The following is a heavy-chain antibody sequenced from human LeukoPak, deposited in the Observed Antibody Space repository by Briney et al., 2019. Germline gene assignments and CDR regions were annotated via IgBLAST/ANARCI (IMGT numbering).Heavy chain of an antibody. J-gene: IGHJ6*03. V-gene: IGHV3-23*01. D-gene: IGHD6-19*01. Sequence: LPGGSLRLSCAASGFTFSSYAMSWVPEAPGKGLQWVSAISGSGGSTYYADSVKGRFTISRDNSKNTLYLQMNSLRAEDTAVYYCAKVAVADTKSANYYYYYMDVWGKGTTVTVSS. CDR3: AKVAVADTKSANYYYYYMDV. CDR2: ISGSGGST. CDR1: GFTFSSYA.